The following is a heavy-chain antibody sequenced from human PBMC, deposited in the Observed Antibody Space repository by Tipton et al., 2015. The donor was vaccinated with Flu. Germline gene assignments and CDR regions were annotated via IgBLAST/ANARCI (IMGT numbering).Heavy chain of an antibody. CDR3: AREGIAVAGTVFDY. D-gene: IGHD6-19*01. J-gene: IGHJ4*02. Sequence: SLRLSCAASGFTFSSYGMHWVRQAPGKGLEWVAVIWYDGSNKYYADSVKGRFTISRDNSKNTLYLQMNSLRAEDTAVYYCAREGIAVAGTVFDYWGQGTLVTVSS. CDR2: IWYDGSNK. V-gene: IGHV3-33*01. CDR1: GFTFSSYG.